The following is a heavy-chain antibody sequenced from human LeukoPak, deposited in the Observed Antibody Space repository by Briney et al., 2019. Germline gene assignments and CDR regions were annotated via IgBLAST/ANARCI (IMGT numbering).Heavy chain of an antibody. J-gene: IGHJ1*01. CDR1: GGSISSSSYY. V-gene: IGHV4-39*01. Sequence: PSETLSLTCTVSGGSISSSSYYWGWIRQPPGKGLEWIGSIYYSGSTYYNPSLKSRVTISVDTSKNQFSLKLSSVTAADTAVYYCAGPAFRYFQHWGRAPWSPSPQ. CDR3: AGPAFRYFQH. D-gene: IGHD2/OR15-2a*01. CDR2: IYYSGST.